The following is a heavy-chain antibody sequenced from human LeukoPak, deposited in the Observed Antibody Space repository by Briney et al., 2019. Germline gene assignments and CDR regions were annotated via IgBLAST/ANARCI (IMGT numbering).Heavy chain of an antibody. D-gene: IGHD3-16*02. CDR1: GYTFTGYY. V-gene: IGHV1-2*02. J-gene: IGHJ4*02. CDR3: ARDLGWGSYPY. Sequence: ASVKVSCKASGYTFTGYYMHWVRQAPGQGLEWMGWINPNSGGTNYAQKFQGRVTMTRDTSISTAYMELRSLRSDDTAVYYCARDLGWGSYPYWGQGTLVTVSS. CDR2: INPNSGGT.